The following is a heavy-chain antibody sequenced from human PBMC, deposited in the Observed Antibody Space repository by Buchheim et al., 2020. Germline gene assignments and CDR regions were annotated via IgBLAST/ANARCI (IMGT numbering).Heavy chain of an antibody. Sequence: QVQLQESGPGLVKPSQTLSLTCTVSGGSISSGGYYWSWIRQHPGKGLEWIGYIYYSGSTYYNPSLKSRVTISVDTSKNQFSLTLSSGPPADTPVYYCAGEGGGRDYYDSSGYYYYFDYWGQGTL. V-gene: IGHV4-31*03. D-gene: IGHD3-22*01. J-gene: IGHJ4*02. CDR2: IYYSGST. CDR3: AGEGGGRDYYDSSGYYYYFDY. CDR1: GGSISSGGYY.